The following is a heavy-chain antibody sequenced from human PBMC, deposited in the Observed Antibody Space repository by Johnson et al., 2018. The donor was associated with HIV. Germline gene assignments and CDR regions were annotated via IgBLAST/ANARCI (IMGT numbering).Heavy chain of an antibody. CDR1: GFTFSSYG. V-gene: IGHV3-30*03. J-gene: IGHJ3*02. Sequence: QVQLVESGGGVVQPGRSLRLSCAASGFTFSSYGMHWVRQAPGKGLEWVAVISYDGSNKYYADSVKGRFTISRDNSKNTLYLQMNSLRAEDTAVYYCARDYHYVWGSSYGFDIWGQGTMVIVSS. CDR2: ISYDGSNK. D-gene: IGHD3-16*01. CDR3: ARDYHYVWGSSYGFDI.